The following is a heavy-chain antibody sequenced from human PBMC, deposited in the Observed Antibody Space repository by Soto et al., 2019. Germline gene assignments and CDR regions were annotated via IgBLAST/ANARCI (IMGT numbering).Heavy chain of an antibody. J-gene: IGHJ4*02. V-gene: IGHV4-30-4*01. CDR2: IYYSGST. CDR3: ARAGDYYDSSGYYYFDY. Sequence: SETLSLTCTVSGGSISSGDYYWRWIRQPPGKGLEWIGYIYYSGSTYYNPSLKSRVTISVDTSKNQFSLKLSSVTAADTAVYYCARAGDYYDSSGYYYFDYWGQGTLVTVSS. CDR1: GGSISSGDYY. D-gene: IGHD3-22*01.